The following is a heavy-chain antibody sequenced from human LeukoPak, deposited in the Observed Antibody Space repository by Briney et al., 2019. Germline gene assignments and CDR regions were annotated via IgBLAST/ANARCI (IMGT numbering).Heavy chain of an antibody. J-gene: IGHJ5*02. Sequence: GGSLRLSCAASGFTFSDYYMSWIRQAPGKGLEWVSYISRSSSYTNYADSVKGRFTISRDNAKNSLYLQMNSLRAEDTAVYYCARDNDCSGGSCGGWFDPWGQRTLVTVSS. V-gene: IGHV3-11*05. CDR2: ISRSSSYT. CDR1: GFTFSDYY. CDR3: ARDNDCSGGSCGGWFDP. D-gene: IGHD2-15*01.